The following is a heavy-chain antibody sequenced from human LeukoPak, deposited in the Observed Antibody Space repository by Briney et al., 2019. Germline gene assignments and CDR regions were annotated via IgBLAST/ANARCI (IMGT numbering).Heavy chain of an antibody. V-gene: IGHV3-74*01. CDR1: GFTFSRYW. CDR2: IKSDGSDI. J-gene: IGHJ6*04. CDR3: TRKSGNHYGMDV. Sequence: GGSLRLSCAASGFTFSRYWMHWVRQAPGTGLVYVSRIKSDGSDIIYADSVKGRFTISIDNAKNMVYLEMNSLRGEDSAVYYCTRKSGNHYGMDVWGKGTTVTVSS. D-gene: IGHD1-26*01.